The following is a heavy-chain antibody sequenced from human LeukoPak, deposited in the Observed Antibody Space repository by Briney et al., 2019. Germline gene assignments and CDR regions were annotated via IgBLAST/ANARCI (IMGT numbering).Heavy chain of an antibody. CDR2: IYTSGST. V-gene: IGHV4-4*07. D-gene: IGHD3-22*01. CDR1: GDSINNYY. CDR3: ARGDYYDSSGYGY. J-gene: IGHJ4*02. Sequence: SETLSLTCTVSGDSINNYYWSWIRQPAGKGLEWIGRIYTSGSTNYNPSLKSRVTMSVDTSKNQFSLKLSSVTAADTAVYYCARGDYYDSSGYGYWGQGTLVTVSS.